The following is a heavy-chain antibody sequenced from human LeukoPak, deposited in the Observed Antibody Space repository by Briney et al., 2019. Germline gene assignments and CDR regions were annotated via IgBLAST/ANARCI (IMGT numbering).Heavy chain of an antibody. J-gene: IGHJ4*02. CDR3: AKVGVYSSSRLVFDY. Sequence: GGSLRLXCAASGFTFSSYAMSWVRQAPGKGLEWVSAISGSGGSTYYADSVKGRFTISRDNSKNTLYLQMNSLRAEDTAVYYCAKVGVYSSSRLVFDYWGQGTLVTVSS. V-gene: IGHV3-23*01. CDR1: GFTFSSYA. D-gene: IGHD6-6*01. CDR2: ISGSGGST.